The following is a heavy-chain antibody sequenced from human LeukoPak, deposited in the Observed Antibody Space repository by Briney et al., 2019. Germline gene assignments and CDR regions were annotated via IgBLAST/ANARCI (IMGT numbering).Heavy chain of an antibody. Sequence: SQTLSLTCALSGDSVSSNNGAWNWISQSTSSGLEWLGRTYYRSEWYNDYAVSMKGRITINPDTSKNQFSLQLNSVTPEDTAVYYCARDVVSSGWYTFDYWGQGTLVTVSS. CDR2: TYYRSEWYN. CDR3: ARDVVSSGWYTFDY. V-gene: IGHV6-1*01. J-gene: IGHJ4*02. D-gene: IGHD6-19*01. CDR1: GDSVSSNNGA.